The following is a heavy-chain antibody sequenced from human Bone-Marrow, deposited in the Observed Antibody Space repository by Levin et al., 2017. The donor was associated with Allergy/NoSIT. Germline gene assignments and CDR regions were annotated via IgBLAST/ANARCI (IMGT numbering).Heavy chain of an antibody. CDR2: IRSKAYGGTT. CDR1: GFTFGDYA. V-gene: IGHV3-49*04. D-gene: IGHD2-2*01. CDR3: TRVFHTYCSSTSCPKESRAFDI. J-gene: IGHJ3*02. Sequence: GGSLRLSCTASGFTFGDYAMSWVRQAPGKGLEWVGFIRSKAYGGTTEYAASVKGRFTISRDDSKSIAYLQMNSLKTEDTAVYYCTRVFHTYCSSTSCPKESRAFDIWGQGTMVTVSS.